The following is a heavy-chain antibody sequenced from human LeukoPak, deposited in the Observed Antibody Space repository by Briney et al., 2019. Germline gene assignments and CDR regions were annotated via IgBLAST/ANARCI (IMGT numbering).Heavy chain of an antibody. CDR1: SGSISSDY. D-gene: IGHD2/OR15-2a*01. V-gene: IGHV4-59*08. Sequence: SETLSLTCTVSSGSISSDYWSWIRQPPGKGLEWIAYISDIGSINYNPSLKSRVTISLDTSKNQFSLKLSSVTAADTAVYYCAGHHPRNTVDFWGQGALVTVSS. CDR3: AGHHPRNTVDF. CDR2: ISDIGSI. J-gene: IGHJ4*02.